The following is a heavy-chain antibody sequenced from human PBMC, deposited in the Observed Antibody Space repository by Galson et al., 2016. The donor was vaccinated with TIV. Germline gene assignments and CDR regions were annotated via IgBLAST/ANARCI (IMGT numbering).Heavy chain of an antibody. J-gene: IGHJ4*02. CDR1: GFSVSSNY. Sequence: SLRLSCAASGFSVSSNYMSWVRQAPGKGLEWVSVIYSGGSTHYADSVKGRFTISRDNSKKMLYPQMNSLGAEDTAVYYCARDLGYDSRGYYPGDWGQGTLVTVSS. D-gene: IGHD3-22*01. CDR3: ARDLGYDSRGYYPGD. V-gene: IGHV3-66*01. CDR2: IYSGGST.